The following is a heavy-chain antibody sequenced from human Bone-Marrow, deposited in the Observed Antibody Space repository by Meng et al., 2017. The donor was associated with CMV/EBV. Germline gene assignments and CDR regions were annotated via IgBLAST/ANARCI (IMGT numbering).Heavy chain of an antibody. J-gene: IGHJ6*02. Sequence: SVKVSCKASGYTFTSYGISWVRQAPGQGLEWMGGIIPIFGTANYAQKFQGRVTITTDESTSTAYMELSSLRSEDTAVYYCATPLRYCSSTSCYYGMDVWGQGTTVPVSS. CDR2: IIPIFGTA. D-gene: IGHD2-2*01. CDR3: ATPLRYCSSTSCYYGMDV. CDR1: GYTFTSYG. V-gene: IGHV1-69*05.